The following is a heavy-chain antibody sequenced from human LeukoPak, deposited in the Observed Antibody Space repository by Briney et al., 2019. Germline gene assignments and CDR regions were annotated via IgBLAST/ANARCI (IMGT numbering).Heavy chain of an antibody. Sequence: GGSLRLSCAASGFTFSSYSMNWVRQAPGKGLEWLSFIRYDGINKYYADSVKGRFTLSRDNSKNTVYLEMNSLRPEDTAVYYCAKDYIVSSSPIYYFDSWGQGTLVTVSS. CDR3: AKDYIVSSSPIYYFDS. CDR1: GFTFSSYS. D-gene: IGHD6-6*01. CDR2: IRYDGINK. J-gene: IGHJ4*02. V-gene: IGHV3-30*02.